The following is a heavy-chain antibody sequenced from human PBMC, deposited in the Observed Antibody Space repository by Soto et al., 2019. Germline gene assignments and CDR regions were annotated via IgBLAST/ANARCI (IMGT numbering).Heavy chain of an antibody. CDR2: ISYDGSKK. CDR1: GFTFSSYG. V-gene: IGHV3-30*18. J-gene: IGHJ3*02. Sequence: QVQLVESGGGVVQPGRSLRLSCAASGFTFSSYGMHWVRQAPGKGLEWVAVISYDGSKKYYAYSVKGRFTISRDNSKNTLYLQMNSLRAEDTAVYYCAKELAGLRFLEWSDAFDIWGQGTMVTVSS. CDR3: AKELAGLRFLEWSDAFDI. D-gene: IGHD3-3*01.